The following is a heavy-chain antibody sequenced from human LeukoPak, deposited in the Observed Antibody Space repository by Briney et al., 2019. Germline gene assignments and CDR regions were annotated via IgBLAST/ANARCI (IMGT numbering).Heavy chain of an antibody. CDR1: GFTVSSNY. CDR2: IIGSAANT. CDR3: AKYTSGTSYRGLDQ. V-gene: IGHV3-23*01. D-gene: IGHD3-10*01. J-gene: IGHJ4*01. Sequence: GGSLRLSCVVSGFTVSSNYMSWFRQAPGKGLEWVSTIIGSAANTYYADSVKGRFTISRDDSKNTVYLQMNSLRAEDTAVYSCAKYTSGTSYRGLDQWGHGTLVTVSS.